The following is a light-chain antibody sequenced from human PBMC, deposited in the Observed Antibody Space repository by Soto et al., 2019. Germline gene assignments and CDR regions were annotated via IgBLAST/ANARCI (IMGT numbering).Light chain of an antibody. J-gene: IGKJ4*01. CDR2: DAS. CDR3: HQRSNWPLT. Sequence: EIVMTQSPSTLSWSAGERATLSWRASQSVGSYLAWYQQKNGQAPRLLIYDASNRATGIPVRFSGSGSGTDFNLTISSLETEDFAVYYCHQRSNWPLTFGGGTKVDIK. V-gene: IGKV3-11*01. CDR1: QSVGSY.